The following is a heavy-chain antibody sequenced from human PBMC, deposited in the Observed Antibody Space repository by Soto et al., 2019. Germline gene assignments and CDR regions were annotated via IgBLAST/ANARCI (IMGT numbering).Heavy chain of an antibody. CDR1: GGSISSGGYY. CDR2: IYYSGST. D-gene: IGHD4-17*01. V-gene: IGHV4-31*03. CDR3: ARERRATTVTKHSHYFDY. Sequence: QVQLQESGPGLVKPSQTLSLTCTVSGGSISSGGYYWSWIRQHPGKGLEWIGYIYYSGSTYYNPSLKSRVTISVDTSKNQFSLKLSSVTAADTAVYYCARERRATTVTKHSHYFDYWGQGTLVTVSS. J-gene: IGHJ4*02.